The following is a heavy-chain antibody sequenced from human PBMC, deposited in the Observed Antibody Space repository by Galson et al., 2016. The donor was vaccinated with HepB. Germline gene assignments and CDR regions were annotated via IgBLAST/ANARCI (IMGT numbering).Heavy chain of an antibody. J-gene: IGHJ4*02. CDR1: GFTFSSYW. Sequence: SLRLSCAASGFTFSSYWMSWVRQAPGRGLEWVANIKEDGSEKYYVDSVKGRFTISRDNAKNSLYLQMNSLRAEDTAVYCCANIPRRGPFDYWGQGTQVTVSS. V-gene: IGHV3-7*03. CDR3: ANIPRRGPFDY. D-gene: IGHD2-21*01. CDR2: IKEDGSEK.